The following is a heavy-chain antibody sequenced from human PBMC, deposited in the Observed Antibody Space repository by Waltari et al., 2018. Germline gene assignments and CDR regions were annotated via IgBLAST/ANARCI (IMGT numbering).Heavy chain of an antibody. D-gene: IGHD6-19*01. Sequence: VQLVQSGAEVKKPGASVKVSCKASGYTFTGYYMHWVRQAPGQGLEWMGWINPNSGGTNYAQNSQGKVTMTREASTSTAYMELSMLRFDDTAAYYCARVRSSGCYPTNYYGMDVWGQGTTVTVSS. J-gene: IGHJ6*02. V-gene: IGHV1-2*02. CDR3: ARVRSSGCYPTNYYGMDV. CDR1: GYTFTGYY. CDR2: INPNSGGT.